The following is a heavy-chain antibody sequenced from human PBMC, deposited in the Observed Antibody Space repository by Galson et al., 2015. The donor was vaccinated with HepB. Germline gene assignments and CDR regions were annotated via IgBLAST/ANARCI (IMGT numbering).Heavy chain of an antibody. CDR2: INAGNGDT. D-gene: IGHD3-9*01. V-gene: IGHV1-3*01. CDR1: GYTFTTYA. J-gene: IGHJ5*02. CDR3: ARDKGHYDILTGHPTVNWFDP. Sequence: SVKVSCKASGYTFTTYAIHWVRQAPGQRLEWMGWINAGNGDTKYSQKFQGRVSITRDTLASTAYMDLSSLRSEDTAVYYCARDKGHYDILTGHPTVNWFDPWGQGTLVTVSS.